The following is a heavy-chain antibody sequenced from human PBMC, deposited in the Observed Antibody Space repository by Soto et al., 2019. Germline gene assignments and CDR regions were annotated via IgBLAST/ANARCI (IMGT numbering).Heavy chain of an antibody. Sequence: EVQLVESGGDLVRPGGSLRLSCAASGFTVSSTYMSWVRQAPGKGREWASFIHSDKTFYADSVRGRFTISRDNSKSTLYLQLKIMRADDTAVYHCATGMDNAKIHRWRQGTLVPVSS. CDR2: IHSDKT. V-gene: IGHV3-66*01. J-gene: IGHJ1*01. CDR3: ATGMDNAKIHR. CDR1: GFTVSSTY. D-gene: IGHD1-1*01.